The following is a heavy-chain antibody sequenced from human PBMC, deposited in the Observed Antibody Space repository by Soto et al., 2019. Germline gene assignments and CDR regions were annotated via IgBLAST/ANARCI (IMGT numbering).Heavy chain of an antibody. V-gene: IGHV3-7*01. J-gene: IGHJ4*02. CDR2: IKYDGSEE. CDR1: GFSFSSVL. CDR3: VTDLNWQGH. Sequence: GGSLRLSCVVSGFSFSSVLMTWVRQAPGKGLECVANIKYDGSEEYYVDSVKGRFTISRDNAKNSLYLQMNSLRDEDSAVYYCVTDLNWQGHWGQGTLVTVSS.